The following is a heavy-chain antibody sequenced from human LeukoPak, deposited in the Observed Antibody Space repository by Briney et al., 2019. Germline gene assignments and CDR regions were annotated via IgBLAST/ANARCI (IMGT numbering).Heavy chain of an antibody. V-gene: IGHV4-59*01. CDR3: VRFGVNYDMDV. J-gene: IGHJ6*02. Sequence: SETLSLTCSVSGGSISGYYWTWVRQPPGKGLEWIGQIHYSGRADYNPSLKSRITMSVDTSRNQISLKLSTVTAADTAIYYCVRFGVNYDMDVWGQGTTVTVFS. CDR2: IHYSGRA. D-gene: IGHD3-16*01. CDR1: GGSISGYY.